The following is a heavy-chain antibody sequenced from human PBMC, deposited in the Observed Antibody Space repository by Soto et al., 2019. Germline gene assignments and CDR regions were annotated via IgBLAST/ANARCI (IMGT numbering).Heavy chain of an antibody. J-gene: IGHJ4*02. CDR3: ARKFSACDY. D-gene: IGHD5-12*01. Sequence: QVQLQESGPGLVKPSETLSLTCTVSGGSISSYQWSWIRQAPGRGLEWIGYISYSGSITYNPSLKSRVTISRDTSKNQFSLRLSSVTASDTAVYYCARKFSACDYWGQGTLVTVSS. CDR1: GGSISSYQ. CDR2: ISYSGSI. V-gene: IGHV4-59*01.